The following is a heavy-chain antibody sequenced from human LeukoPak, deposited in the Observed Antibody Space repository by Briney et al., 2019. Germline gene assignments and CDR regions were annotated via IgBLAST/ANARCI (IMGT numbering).Heavy chain of an antibody. CDR2: IWYDGSNK. Sequence: PGRSLRLSCAASGFTFSSYGMHWVRQAPGKGLEWVAVIWYDGSNKYYADSVKGRFTISRDNSKNTLYLQMNSLRAEDTAVYYCATANYYGSGSYYFDYWGQGTLVTVSS. V-gene: IGHV3-33*01. CDR1: GFTFSSYG. D-gene: IGHD3-10*01. CDR3: ATANYYGSGSYYFDY. J-gene: IGHJ4*02.